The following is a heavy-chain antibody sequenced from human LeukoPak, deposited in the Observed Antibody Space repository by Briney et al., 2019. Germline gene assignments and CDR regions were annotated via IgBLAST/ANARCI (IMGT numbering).Heavy chain of an antibody. Sequence: GGSLRLSCAASGFTFSNYWMHWVRQAPGKGLVWVSRINSDGINTSYADSVKGRFTISRDNAKNTLNLQMNSLRAEDTAVYYCARDSSGFYYVHWGQGTLVTVSS. V-gene: IGHV3-74*01. CDR3: ARDSSGFYYVH. CDR1: GFTFSNYW. J-gene: IGHJ4*02. D-gene: IGHD3-22*01. CDR2: INSDGINT.